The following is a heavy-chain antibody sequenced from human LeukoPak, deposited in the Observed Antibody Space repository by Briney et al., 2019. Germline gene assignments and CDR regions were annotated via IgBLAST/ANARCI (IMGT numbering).Heavy chain of an antibody. CDR2: IYYSGST. V-gene: IGHV4-30-4*01. CDR3: ARDTQDSSSWGSMDV. CDR1: GGSISSGDYY. D-gene: IGHD6-13*01. Sequence: SETLSITCTVSGGSISSGDYYWSWIRQPPGKGLEWIGYIYYSGSTYYNPSLKSRVTISVDTSKNQFSLKLSSVTAADTAVYYCARDTQDSSSWGSMDVWGQGTTVTVSS. J-gene: IGHJ6*02.